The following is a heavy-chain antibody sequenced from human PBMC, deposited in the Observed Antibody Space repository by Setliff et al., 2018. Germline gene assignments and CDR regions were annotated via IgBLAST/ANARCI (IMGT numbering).Heavy chain of an antibody. J-gene: IGHJ4*02. V-gene: IGHV4-38-2*01. CDR1: GYSISSGYY. Sequence: SETLSLTCAVSGYSISSGYYWGWIRQPPGKGLEWIGSIYHSGSTYYNPSLKSRVTISVDTSENQFSLKLSSVTAADTAVYYCARHSSRPYWGQGTLVTVSS. CDR3: ARHSSRPY. CDR2: IYHSGST.